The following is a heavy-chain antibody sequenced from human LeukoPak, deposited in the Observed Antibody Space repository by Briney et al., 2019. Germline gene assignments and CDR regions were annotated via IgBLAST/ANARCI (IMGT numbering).Heavy chain of an antibody. Sequence: GGSLRLSCAASGFTFSSYGMHWVRQAPGKGLEWVAAISDDGSNKYYADSVKGRFTISRDNSKNTVYLQMNSLRAEDTAVYYCAKDLENYYDSSGYVDYWGQGTLVTISS. D-gene: IGHD3-22*01. J-gene: IGHJ4*02. CDR1: GFTFSSYG. V-gene: IGHV3-30*18. CDR3: AKDLENYYDSSGYVDY. CDR2: ISDDGSNK.